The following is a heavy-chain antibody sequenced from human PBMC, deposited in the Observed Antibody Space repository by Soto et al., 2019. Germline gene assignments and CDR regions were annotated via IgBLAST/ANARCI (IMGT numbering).Heavy chain of an antibody. D-gene: IGHD6-13*01. Sequence: SETLSLTCAVYGGSFSGYYWSWIRQPPGKGLEWIGEINHSGSTNYNPSLKSRVTISVDTSKNQFSLKLSSVTAADTAVYYCARGKYSSSWYKHWFDPWGQGTLVTVS. CDR2: INHSGST. CDR1: GGSFSGYY. V-gene: IGHV4-34*01. CDR3: ARGKYSSSWYKHWFDP. J-gene: IGHJ5*02.